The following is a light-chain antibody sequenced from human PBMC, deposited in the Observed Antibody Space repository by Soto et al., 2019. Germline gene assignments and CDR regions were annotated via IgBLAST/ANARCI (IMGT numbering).Light chain of an antibody. V-gene: IGKV1-39*01. CDR2: AAS. Sequence: DIQMTQSPSSLSASVGDRVSITCRASQSISTYLNWYQQKPGMAPKVLIYAASRLQSGVPSRFSGSGSGTDFTLTISSVQPEDFATYYCRQSYGIPLTFGHGTKVEIK. CDR3: RQSYGIPLT. CDR1: QSISTY. J-gene: IGKJ1*01.